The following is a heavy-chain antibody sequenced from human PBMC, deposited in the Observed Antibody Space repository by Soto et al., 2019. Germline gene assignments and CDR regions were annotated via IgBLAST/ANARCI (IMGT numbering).Heavy chain of an antibody. V-gene: IGHV1-18*01. CDR1: GYTFTSYG. CDR2: ISAYNGNK. J-gene: IGHJ3*02. CDR3: ARGKLNIVVVVESAFDI. Sequence: SVKFSCRPSGYTFTSYGISWQRQEPGQGLEWMGWISAYNGNKNYAQKLQGRVTMTTDTSTSTAYMELRSLRSDDTAVYYCARGKLNIVVVVESAFDIWGQGTMVSVSS. D-gene: IGHD2-15*01.